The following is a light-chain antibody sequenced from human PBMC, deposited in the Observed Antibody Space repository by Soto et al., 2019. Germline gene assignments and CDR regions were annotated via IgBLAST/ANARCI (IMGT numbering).Light chain of an antibody. J-gene: IGKJ2*01. CDR1: QSLTGW. CDR2: KTS. V-gene: IGKV1-5*03. CDR3: QQCHGYSS. Sequence: DIQMTQYPSTLSASVGDRVAITCRASQSLTGWLAWYQQKPGKAPNLLIYKTSTLRSGVPSRFSGSGSGTEFTLTISSLQPDDFATYYCQQCHGYSSFGQGTKVDIK.